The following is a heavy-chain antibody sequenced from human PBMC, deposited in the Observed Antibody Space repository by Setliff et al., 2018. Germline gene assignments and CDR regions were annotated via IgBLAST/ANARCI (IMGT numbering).Heavy chain of an antibody. D-gene: IGHD3-10*01. CDR2: IDNSGTT. V-gene: IGHV4-39*01. CDR1: GFSLSNGRMG. J-gene: IGHJ4*02. Sequence: SGPTLVNPTETLTLTCIVSGFSLSNGRMGVSWIRQPPGKALEWIGRIDNSGTTNYNPSLKSRVTISADTSNNSFSLNLFSVTAADTAVYYCARQPSSGSYYNPRPYYFDSWGQGTLVTVSS. CDR3: ARQPSSGSYYNPRPYYFDS.